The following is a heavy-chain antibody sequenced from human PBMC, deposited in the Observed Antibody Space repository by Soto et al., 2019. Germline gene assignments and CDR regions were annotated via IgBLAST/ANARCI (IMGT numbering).Heavy chain of an antibody. CDR1: GFTFSSYS. CDR2: ISSSSSTI. CDR3: ARVSVVVVPAANSWFDP. V-gene: IGHV3-48*01. Sequence: GGSLRLSCAASGFTFSSYSMNWVRQAPGKGLEWVSYISSSSSTIYYADSVKGRFTISRDNAKNSLYLQMNSLRAEDTAVYYCARVSVVVVPAANSWFDPWGQGTLVTVSS. J-gene: IGHJ5*02. D-gene: IGHD2-2*01.